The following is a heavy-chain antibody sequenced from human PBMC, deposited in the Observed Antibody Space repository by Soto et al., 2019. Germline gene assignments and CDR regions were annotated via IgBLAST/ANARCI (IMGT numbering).Heavy chain of an antibody. Sequence: QVQLVQSGADMQKPGASVKVSCKASGYTLSDYYIHWVRQAPGQGLEWMGWINPDSGATKSTQRFQGRVTMTRDTSISTAYMELTGLRSDDTAIYYCARGGCTDGVCTYFFDYWGQGTLVAVSS. V-gene: IGHV1-2*02. D-gene: IGHD2-8*01. CDR3: ARGGCTDGVCTYFFDY. CDR2: INPDSGAT. J-gene: IGHJ4*02. CDR1: GYTLSDYY.